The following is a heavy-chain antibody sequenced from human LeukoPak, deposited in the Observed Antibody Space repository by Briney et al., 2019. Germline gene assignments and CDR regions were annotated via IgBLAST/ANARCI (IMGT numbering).Heavy chain of an antibody. D-gene: IGHD4-17*01. CDR3: AREGEVTTPFDY. Sequence: GGSLRLSCAASGFTVRSNYMSWVRQAPGKGLEWVSVIYSGGSTYHADSVKGRFTISRDHSKNTLYLQMNSLRAEDTAVYYCAREGEVTTPFDYWGQGTLVTVSS. V-gene: IGHV3-66*01. J-gene: IGHJ4*02. CDR1: GFTVRSNY. CDR2: IYSGGST.